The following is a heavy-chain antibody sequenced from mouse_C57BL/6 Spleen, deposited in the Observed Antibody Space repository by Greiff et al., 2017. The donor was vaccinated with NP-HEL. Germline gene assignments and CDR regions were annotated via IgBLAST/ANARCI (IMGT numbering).Heavy chain of an antibody. D-gene: IGHD2-5*01. CDR1: GFNIKDDY. J-gene: IGHJ2*01. Sequence: EVQLQQSGAELVRPGASVKLSCTASGFNIKDDYMHWVKQRPEQGLEWIGWIDPENGDTEYASKFQGKATITADTSSNTAYLQLSSLTSEDTAVYYCTPYSNPYYFDYWGQGTTLTVSS. CDR3: TPYSNPYYFDY. V-gene: IGHV14-4*01. CDR2: IDPENGDT.